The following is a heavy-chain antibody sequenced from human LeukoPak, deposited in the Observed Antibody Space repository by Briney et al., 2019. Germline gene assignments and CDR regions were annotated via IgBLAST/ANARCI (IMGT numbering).Heavy chain of an antibody. J-gene: IGHJ3*02. CDR1: GGSISSSNW. CDR2: VYHTGSS. D-gene: IGHD4-17*01. V-gene: IGHV4-4*02. CDR3: ARDDDYGDSDAFDI. Sequence: SETLSLTCAVSGGSISSSNWWSWVRQPPGKGLEWIGEVYHTGSSNYNPSLKSRVTISVNKSKSQFSLKLSSVTAADTAVYYCARDDDYGDSDAFDIWGQGTMVTVSS.